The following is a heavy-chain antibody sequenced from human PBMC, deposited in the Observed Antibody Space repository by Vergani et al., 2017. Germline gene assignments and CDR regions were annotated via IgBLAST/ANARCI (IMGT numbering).Heavy chain of an antibody. CDR1: GFSFNTYG. CDR3: AKDGRENSDYGYFDY. CDR2: IGYDGRIK. J-gene: IGHJ4*02. V-gene: IGHV3-30*02. Sequence: QVQLVESGGDVVKPGGSLRLYCATSGFSFNTYGAHWVRQAPGKGLEWVAFIGYDGRIKYNVDSVKGRFTISRDTSKKTLSLQMRSLRADDTAVYYCAKDGRENSDYGYFDYWGQGTLVTVSS. D-gene: IGHD4-17*01.